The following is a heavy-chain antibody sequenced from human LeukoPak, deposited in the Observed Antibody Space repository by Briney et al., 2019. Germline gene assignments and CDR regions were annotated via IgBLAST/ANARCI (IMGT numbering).Heavy chain of an antibody. J-gene: IGHJ6*02. Sequence: GGSLRLSCAASGFTVSSNYMSWVRQAPGKGLEWVSVIYSGGSTYYADSVKGGFTISRDNSKNTLYLQMNSLRAEDTAVYYCARDRTYYYDSSGPAPSGMDIWGQGTTVTVSS. D-gene: IGHD3-22*01. CDR1: GFTVSSNY. CDR2: IYSGGST. V-gene: IGHV3-66*01. CDR3: ARDRTYYYDSSGPAPSGMDI.